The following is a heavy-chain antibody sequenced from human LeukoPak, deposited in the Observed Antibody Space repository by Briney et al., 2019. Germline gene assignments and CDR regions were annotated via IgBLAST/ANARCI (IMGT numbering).Heavy chain of an antibody. Sequence: ASVKVSCKASGYTFTSYGISWVRQAPGQGLEWMGWISAYNGNTNYAQKLQGRVTMTTDTSTSTAYMELRSLRSDDTAVYYCARERGERVAVAAIEWLRFDPWGQGTLVTVSS. D-gene: IGHD2-15*01. J-gene: IGHJ5*02. CDR1: GYTFTSYG. V-gene: IGHV1-18*01. CDR2: ISAYNGNT. CDR3: ARERGERVAVAAIEWLRFDP.